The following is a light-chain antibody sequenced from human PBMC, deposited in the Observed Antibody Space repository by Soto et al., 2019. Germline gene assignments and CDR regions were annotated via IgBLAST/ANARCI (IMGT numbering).Light chain of an antibody. CDR1: QIIGVY. J-gene: IGKJ4*01. CDR3: QQTSVTPLT. V-gene: IGKV1-39*01. CDR2: GAS. Sequence: DLQMTQSPSSVSASVGDRVTITCRASQIIGVYLNWYQQKPGKAPNLLIYGASNLQGGVPSRFSGRGSGTEFTLTISRLQPEDFATYYCQQTSVTPLTFGGGTKVEIK.